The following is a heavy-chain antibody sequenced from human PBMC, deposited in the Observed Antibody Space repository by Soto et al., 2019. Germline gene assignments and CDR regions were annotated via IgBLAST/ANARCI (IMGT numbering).Heavy chain of an antibody. Sequence: GGSLRLSCAASAFTFSSFGMHWVRQAPGKGLEWVAVISYDGSKTHYADSVKGRFTISRDNSKNTLYLEMNSLRVEDTAVYSCAKDLPAYYDFRSGYYGFGYWGLGTLVTVSS. CDR1: AFTFSSFG. CDR3: AKDLPAYYDFRSGYYGFGY. J-gene: IGHJ4*02. CDR2: ISYDGSKT. D-gene: IGHD3-3*01. V-gene: IGHV3-30*18.